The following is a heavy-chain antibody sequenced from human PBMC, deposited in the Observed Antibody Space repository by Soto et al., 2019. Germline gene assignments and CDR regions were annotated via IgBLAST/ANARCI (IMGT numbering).Heavy chain of an antibody. V-gene: IGHV4-34*01. CDR1: GGSFSGYY. CDR3: ARGRARRRKFDP. Sequence: QVQLQQWGAGLLKPSETLSLTCAVYGGSFSGYYWSWIRQPPGKGLEWIGEINHSGSTNYNPSLKSRVTISVDTSKNQFSLKLSSVTAAETAVYYCARGRARRRKFDPWGQGTLVTVSS. CDR2: INHSGST. J-gene: IGHJ5*02.